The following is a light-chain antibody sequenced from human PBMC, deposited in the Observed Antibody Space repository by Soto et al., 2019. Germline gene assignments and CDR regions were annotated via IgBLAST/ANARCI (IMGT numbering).Light chain of an antibody. CDR1: QTVSSY. CDR2: GAS. Sequence: GVKQSPGTLSLSPGERATLSCRASQTVSSYLAWYQQEPGQAPRLLIYGASNRATGIPARFSGSGSGTDFTLTISSLEPEDFALYYCQQRSNWPITFGQGTRLAV. V-gene: IGKV3-11*01. CDR3: QQRSNWPIT. J-gene: IGKJ5*01.